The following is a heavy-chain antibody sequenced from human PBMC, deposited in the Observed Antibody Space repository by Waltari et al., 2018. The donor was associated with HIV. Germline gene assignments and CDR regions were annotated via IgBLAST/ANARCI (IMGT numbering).Heavy chain of an antibody. CDR1: GGTFSSYA. Sequence: QVQLVQSGAEVKKPGSSVKVSCKASGGTFSSYAISWVRQAPGQGLGWMGGIIPIFGTANYAQKFQGRVTITADESTSTAYMELSSLRSEDTAVYYCARDKGPLMTTVTGGGWFDPWGQGTLVTVSS. J-gene: IGHJ5*02. D-gene: IGHD4-17*01. CDR2: IIPIFGTA. CDR3: ARDKGPLMTTVTGGGWFDP. V-gene: IGHV1-69*01.